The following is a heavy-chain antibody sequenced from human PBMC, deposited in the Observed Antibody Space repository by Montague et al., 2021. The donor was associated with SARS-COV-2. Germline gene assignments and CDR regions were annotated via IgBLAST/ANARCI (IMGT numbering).Heavy chain of an antibody. Sequence: SETLSLTCAVYGGSFSDNYWSWIRKPPGKGLEWIGEINHRGTSNYNPSLKSRVSISVDTSKNQFSPYLGSVTAADTAVYYCARGRQHFNMIVVVMTGGEYYFDYWGQGTLVTVSS. CDR3: ARGRQHFNMIVVVMTGGEYYFDY. CDR2: INHRGTS. D-gene: IGHD3-22*01. J-gene: IGHJ4*02. CDR1: GGSFSDNY. V-gene: IGHV4-34*01.